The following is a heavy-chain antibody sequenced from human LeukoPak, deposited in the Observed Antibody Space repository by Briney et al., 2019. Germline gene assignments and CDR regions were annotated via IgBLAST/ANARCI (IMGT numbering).Heavy chain of an antibody. CDR3: ARGSGYYDSSGYYYMDV. Sequence: ASVKVSCKASGYTFRGYYMHWVRQAPGQGLEWMGWINPYNGGTNYAQKFQGRVTMTRDMSISTAYMELSRLRSEDTAVYYCARGSGYYDSSGYYYMDVWGKGTTVTVSS. CDR2: INPYNGGT. V-gene: IGHV1-2*02. D-gene: IGHD3-22*01. J-gene: IGHJ6*03. CDR1: GYTFRGYY.